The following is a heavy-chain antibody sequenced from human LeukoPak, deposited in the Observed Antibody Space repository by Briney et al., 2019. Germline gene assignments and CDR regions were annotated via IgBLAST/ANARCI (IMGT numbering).Heavy chain of an antibody. J-gene: IGHJ4*02. Sequence: ASVKVSCKASGYTFTSYYMHWVRQAPGQGLEWMGWINPNSGGTNYAQKFQGRVTMTRDTSISTAYMELSRLRSDDTAVYYCARVPGYCSSTSCYPDYWGQGTLVTVPS. CDR2: INPNSGGT. D-gene: IGHD2-2*03. CDR1: GYTFTSYY. CDR3: ARVPGYCSSTSCYPDY. V-gene: IGHV1-2*02.